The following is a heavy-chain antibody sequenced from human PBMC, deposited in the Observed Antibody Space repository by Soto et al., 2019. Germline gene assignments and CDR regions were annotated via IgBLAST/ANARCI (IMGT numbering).Heavy chain of an antibody. Sequence: QVQLVQSGAEVKKPGSSVKVSCKASGGTFSSYAINWVRQAPGQGLEWMGGIIPIFATADYAQKFQGRVTITADESTSTGYMELSSLRSEETAVYYCAQCLLGVNYYYGTDVWGQGTTGTVSS. CDR1: GGTFSSYA. CDR3: AQCLLGVNYYYGTDV. D-gene: IGHD3-16*01. J-gene: IGHJ6*02. CDR2: IIPIFATA. V-gene: IGHV1-69*12.